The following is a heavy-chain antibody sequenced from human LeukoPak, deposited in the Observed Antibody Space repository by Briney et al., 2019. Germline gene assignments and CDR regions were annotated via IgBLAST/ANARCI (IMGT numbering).Heavy chain of an antibody. V-gene: IGHV4-34*01. CDR3: ARDIVVVPAAQGPYYYMDV. CDR1: GGSISSYY. Sequence: SETLSLTCTVSGGSISSYYWSWIRQPPGKGLEWIGEINHSGSTNYNPSLKSRVTISVGTSKNQFSLKLSSVTAADTAVYYCARDIVVVPAAQGPYYYMDVWGKGTTVTVSS. J-gene: IGHJ6*03. D-gene: IGHD2-2*01. CDR2: INHSGST.